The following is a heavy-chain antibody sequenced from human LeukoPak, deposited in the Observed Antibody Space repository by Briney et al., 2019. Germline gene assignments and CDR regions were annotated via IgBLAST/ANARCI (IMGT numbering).Heavy chain of an antibody. Sequence: PGGSLRLSCAASGFTFSNAWMSWARQAPGKGLEWVGRIKSKTDGGTTDYAAPVKGRFTISRDDSKNTLYLQMNSLKTKDTAVYYCTTPYYVWGTTTPKTQELYWGQGTLVTVSS. CDR2: IKSKTDGGTT. CDR1: GFTFSNAW. V-gene: IGHV3-15*01. CDR3: TTPYYVWGTTTPKTQELY. J-gene: IGHJ4*02. D-gene: IGHD3-16*01.